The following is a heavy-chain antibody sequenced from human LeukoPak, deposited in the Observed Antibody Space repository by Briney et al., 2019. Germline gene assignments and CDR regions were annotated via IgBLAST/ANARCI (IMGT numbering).Heavy chain of an antibody. CDR3: AKAGRGVIIFDY. CDR2: ISYDGSNK. D-gene: IGHD3-10*01. Sequence: GGSLRLSCAASGFTFSSYAMHWVRQAPGKGLEWVAAISYDGSNKYYADSVKGRFTISRDNSKNTLYLQMNSLRAEDTAVYYCAKAGRGVIIFDYWGQGTLVTVSS. V-gene: IGHV3-30*07. J-gene: IGHJ4*02. CDR1: GFTFSSYA.